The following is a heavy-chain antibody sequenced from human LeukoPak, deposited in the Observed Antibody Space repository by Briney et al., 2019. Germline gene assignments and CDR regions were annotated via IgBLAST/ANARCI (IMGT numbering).Heavy chain of an antibody. Sequence: ASVKVSCKASGGTSSSYAISWVRQAPGQGLEWMGGITPIFGTANYAQKFQGRVTITADESTSTAYMELSSLRSEDTAVYYCARGPEDCSSTSCYPARRHYYYGMDVWGQGTTVTVSS. CDR2: ITPIFGTA. CDR3: ARGPEDCSSTSCYPARRHYYYGMDV. D-gene: IGHD2-2*01. J-gene: IGHJ6*02. V-gene: IGHV1-69*13. CDR1: GGTSSSYA.